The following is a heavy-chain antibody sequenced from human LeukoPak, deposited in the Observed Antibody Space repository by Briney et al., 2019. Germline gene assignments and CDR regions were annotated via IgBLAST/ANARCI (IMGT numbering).Heavy chain of an antibody. CDR1: GFTFGDYA. Sequence: GSLRLSCTASGFTFGDYAMSWFRQAPGKGLEWVGFIRSKAYGGTTEHAAPVKGRFTISRDDSKSIAYLLMNSLKIEDTAVYYCTRGDGPGSSSWYWYFDLWGRGTLVTVSS. CDR2: IRSKAYGGTT. D-gene: IGHD6-13*01. V-gene: IGHV3-49*03. CDR3: TRGDGPGSSSWYWYFDL. J-gene: IGHJ2*01.